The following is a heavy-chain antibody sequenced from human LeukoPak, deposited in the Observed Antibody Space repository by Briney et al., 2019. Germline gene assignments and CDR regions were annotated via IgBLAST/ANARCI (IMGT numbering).Heavy chain of an antibody. V-gene: IGHV1-2*02. CDR3: ARVSVISSWYPDY. D-gene: IGHD6-13*01. CDR1: GYTFTGYY. J-gene: IGHJ4*02. Sequence: GASVKVSCKASGYTFTGYYMHWGRQAPGQGLEWMGWINPNSGGTNYAQKFQGRVTMTRDTSISTAYMELSRLRSDDTAVYYCARVSVISSWYPDYWGQGTLVTVSS. CDR2: INPNSGGT.